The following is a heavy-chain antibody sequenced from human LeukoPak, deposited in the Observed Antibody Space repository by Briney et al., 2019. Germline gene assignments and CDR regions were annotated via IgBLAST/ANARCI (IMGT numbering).Heavy chain of an antibody. D-gene: IGHD6-13*01. CDR2: INPSGGST. CDR3: ARGGAHSSSWYESDFDY. J-gene: IGHJ4*02. V-gene: IGHV1-46*01. CDR1: GYTFTSYY. Sequence: ASVKVSCKASGYTFTSYYMHWVRQAPGQGLEWMGIINPSGGSTSYAQKFQGRVTMTRDMSTSTVYMELSSLRSEDTAVYYCARGGAHSSSWYESDFDYWGQGTLVTVSS.